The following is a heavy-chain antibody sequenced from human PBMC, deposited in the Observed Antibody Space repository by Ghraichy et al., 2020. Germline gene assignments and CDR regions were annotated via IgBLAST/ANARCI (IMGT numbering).Heavy chain of an antibody. CDR2: TYFRSKWYT. CDR3: ARDPSAASIDAFDF. V-gene: IGHV6-1*01. J-gene: IGHJ3*01. D-gene: IGHD6-25*01. CDR1: GDSVSSNSAA. Sequence: SQTLSLTCAISGDSVSSNSAAWSWIRQSPSRGLEWLGTTYFRSKWYTDYAASVRSRIIINPDTSKNHFSLQLNSVTPEDTAVYYCARDPSAASIDAFDFWGQGTMVTVSS.